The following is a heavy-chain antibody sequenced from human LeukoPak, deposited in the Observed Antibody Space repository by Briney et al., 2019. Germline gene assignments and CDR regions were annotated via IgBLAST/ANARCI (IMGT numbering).Heavy chain of an antibody. CDR1: LFTFGTYW. Sequence: PGGSLRLSCAASLFTFGTYWMSWVRQAPGKGLEWGANINQDGSERYLADSLKGRFTVSRDNAKKSLYLEMKSLRAGDTAVYYCARVMAARSFYFDHWGQGTLVTVSS. V-gene: IGHV3-7*01. J-gene: IGHJ4*02. D-gene: IGHD3-16*02. CDR3: ARVMAARSFYFDH. CDR2: INQDGSER.